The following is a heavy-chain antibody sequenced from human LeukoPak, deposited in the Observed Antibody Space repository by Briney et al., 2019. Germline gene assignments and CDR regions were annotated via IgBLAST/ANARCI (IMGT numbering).Heavy chain of an antibody. CDR3: ARGLRLVRGAHNGMDV. V-gene: IGHV4-34*01. J-gene: IGHJ6*04. D-gene: IGHD3-10*01. CDR1: GGSFSGYY. CDR2: INHSGST. Sequence: SETLSLTCAVYGGSFSGYYWSWIREPPGKGLEWVGEINHSGSTNYNPSLKSRVTISVDTSKNQFSLKLSSVTAADTAVYYCARGLRLVRGAHNGMDVWGKGTTVTVST.